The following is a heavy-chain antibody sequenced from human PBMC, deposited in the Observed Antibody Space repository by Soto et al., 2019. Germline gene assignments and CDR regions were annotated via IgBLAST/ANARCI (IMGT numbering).Heavy chain of an antibody. Sequence: EVQLVESGGGLVQPGGSLRLSCAASGLTFSSYSMNWVRQAPGKGLEWVSYISSSSSTIYYADSVKGRFTISRDNAKNSLYLQMNSLRDEDTAVYYCARDYYDSSGYYGAIGYWGQGTLVTVSS. CDR3: ARDYYDSSGYYGAIGY. J-gene: IGHJ4*02. CDR1: GLTFSSYS. V-gene: IGHV3-48*02. CDR2: ISSSSSTI. D-gene: IGHD3-22*01.